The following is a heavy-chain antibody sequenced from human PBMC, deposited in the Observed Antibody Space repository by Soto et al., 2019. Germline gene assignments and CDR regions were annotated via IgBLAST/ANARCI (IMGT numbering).Heavy chain of an antibody. Sequence: PGGSLRLSCVASGFILSGYDMHWVRQATGEGLEWVSAIGTAGDPYYSGSVKGRFTISRGNAENSVYLQMNSLRAGDTAVYYCARAGYDSSGDYFYAMDVWGQGTKGTVSS. CDR3: ARAGYDSSGDYFYAMDV. D-gene: IGHD3-22*01. J-gene: IGHJ6*02. CDR1: GFILSGYD. V-gene: IGHV3-13*05. CDR2: IGTAGDP.